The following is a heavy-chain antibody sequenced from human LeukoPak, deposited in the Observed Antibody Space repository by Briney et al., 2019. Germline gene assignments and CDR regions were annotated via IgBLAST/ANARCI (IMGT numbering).Heavy chain of an antibody. Sequence: GGSQRLSCEASGFSFSSYNMDWVRQTPGKGLEWISSITTSSTYTFYADSVKGRFTISRDNARNSLYLQMNSLRVEDTAVYYCARDPYSGTYGNTYYYYMDVWGKGTTVTISS. D-gene: IGHD1-26*01. CDR1: GFSFSSYN. CDR2: ITTSSTYT. CDR3: ARDPYSGTYGNTYYYYMDV. J-gene: IGHJ6*03. V-gene: IGHV3-21*01.